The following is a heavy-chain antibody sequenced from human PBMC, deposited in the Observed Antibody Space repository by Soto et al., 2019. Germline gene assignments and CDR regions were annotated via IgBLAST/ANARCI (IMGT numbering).Heavy chain of an antibody. Sequence: QITLKESGPTLVKPTQTLTLTCTFSGFSLSTSGVGVGWIRQPPGKALEWLALIYWADDKRYSPSLKSRLTITKDTSKKQGGVTMTNMDPVDTATYYCAHDQYDSSGWYWGRGALVTVSS. V-gene: IGHV2-5*02. CDR3: AHDQYDSSGWY. CDR1: GFSLSTSGVG. D-gene: IGHD3-22*01. CDR2: IYWADDK. J-gene: IGHJ4*02.